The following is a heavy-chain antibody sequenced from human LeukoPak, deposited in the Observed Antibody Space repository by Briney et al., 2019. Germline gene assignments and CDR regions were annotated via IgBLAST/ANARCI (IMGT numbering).Heavy chain of an antibody. J-gene: IGHJ4*02. CDR1: VFTFSSYS. Sequence: PGGTLRLSFASSVFTFSSYSINGVRPPPARGREGVSYISSSSSTIYYADSVKGRFTISRDNAKNSLYLQMNSLRAEGTAVYYCAKASSGYYYFDYWGQGTLVTVPS. CDR2: ISSSSSTI. V-gene: IGHV3-48*01. CDR3: AKASSGYYYFDY. D-gene: IGHD3-22*01.